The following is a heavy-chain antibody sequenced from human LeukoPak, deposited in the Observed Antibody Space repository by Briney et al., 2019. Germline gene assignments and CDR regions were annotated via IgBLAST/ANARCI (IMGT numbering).Heavy chain of an antibody. CDR2: ISHHGSNE. CDR3: ARVHDTTGYYHYSDS. V-gene: IGHV3-30*14. D-gene: IGHD3-9*01. J-gene: IGHJ4*02. CDR1: GFTFSTYP. Sequence: GGSLRLSCEASGFTFSTYPMHWVRQAPDKGLEWVAMISHHGSNEYYADSVKGRFTISRDNSKNTVYLQMNNPRVEDTAIYYCARVHDTTGYYHYSDSWGQGTLVTVSS.